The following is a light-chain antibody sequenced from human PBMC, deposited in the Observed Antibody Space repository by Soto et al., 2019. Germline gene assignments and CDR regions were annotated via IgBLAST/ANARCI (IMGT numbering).Light chain of an antibody. CDR3: QQDSYWPRWT. J-gene: IGKJ2*02. CDR1: QSITNN. V-gene: IGKV3-15*01. CDR2: GAS. Sequence: EIVMTQSPATLSVSPGQRATLSCSASQSITNNHLAWYQQKPGQAPRLLIYGASARSTAVPPRFSVSGSGTEFNLTISSPQSKSVAVYYCQQDSYWPRWTFSQGPKLQIK.